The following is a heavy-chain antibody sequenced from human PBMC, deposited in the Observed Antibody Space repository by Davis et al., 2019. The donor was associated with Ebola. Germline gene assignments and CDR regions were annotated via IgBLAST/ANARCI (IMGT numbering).Heavy chain of an antibody. CDR3: ARARVYGPGLWYFDY. D-gene: IGHD5/OR15-5a*01. J-gene: IGHJ4*02. CDR2: IGTAGDT. V-gene: IGHV3-13*01. CDR1: GFTFSSYD. Sequence: PGGSLRLSCAASGFTFSSYDMHWVRHATGKGLEWVSAIGTAGDTYYPGSVKGRFTISRENAKNSLYLQMNSLRAGDTAVYYCARARVYGPGLWYFDYWGQGTLVTVSS.